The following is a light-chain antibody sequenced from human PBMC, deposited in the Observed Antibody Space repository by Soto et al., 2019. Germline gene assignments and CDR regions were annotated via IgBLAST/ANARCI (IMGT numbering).Light chain of an antibody. CDR3: ETWDTNLSAVV. Sequence: QSVLTQPPSASGTPGQRITISCSGSSSNIGSHTVNWHQQVPGTAPKLLIYDDHRRPSGIPDRFSASKSGTSATLAITGLQTGDEADYYCETWDTNLSAVVFGGGTKLTVL. CDR2: DDH. V-gene: IGLV1-51*01. CDR1: SSNIGSHT. J-gene: IGLJ3*02.